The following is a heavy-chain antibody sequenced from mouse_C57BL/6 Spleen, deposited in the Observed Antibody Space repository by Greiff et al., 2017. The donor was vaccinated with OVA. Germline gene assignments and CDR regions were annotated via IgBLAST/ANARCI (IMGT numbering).Heavy chain of an antibody. CDR2: IYPSDSET. CDR1: GYTFTSYW. V-gene: IGHV1-61*01. J-gene: IGHJ2*01. CDR3: AREGGPYFDD. Sequence: QVQLQQPGAELVRPGSSVKLSCKASGYTFTSYWMDWVKQRPGQGLEWIGNIYPSDSETHYNQKFKDKATLTVDKSSSTAYMPLSSLTSEDSAVYYCAREGGPYFDDWGQGTTLTVSS.